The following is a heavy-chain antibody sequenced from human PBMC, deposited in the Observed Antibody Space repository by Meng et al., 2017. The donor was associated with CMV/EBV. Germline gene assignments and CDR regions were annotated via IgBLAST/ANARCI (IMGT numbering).Heavy chain of an antibody. J-gene: IGHJ2*01. CDR2: IIPIFGTA. D-gene: IGHD6-6*01. Sequence: TFSSYAMRWVRQAPGQGLEWMGGIIPIFGTANYAQKCQGRVTITTDESTSTAYMELSSLRSEDTAVYYCARDPSIAARPGGWYFDLWGRGTLVTVSS. V-gene: IGHV1-69*05. CDR3: ARDPSIAARPGGWYFDL. CDR1: TFSSYA.